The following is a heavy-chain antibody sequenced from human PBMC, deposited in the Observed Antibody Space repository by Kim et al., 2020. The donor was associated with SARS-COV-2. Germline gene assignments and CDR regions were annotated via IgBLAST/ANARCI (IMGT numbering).Heavy chain of an antibody. D-gene: IGHD1-26*01. CDR3: ARSVEVGATDPFFDY. J-gene: IGHJ4*02. V-gene: IGHV1-69*01. Sequence: QKFQGRVTITADESTSTAYMELSSLRSEDTAVYYCARSVEVGATDPFFDYWGQGTLVTVSS.